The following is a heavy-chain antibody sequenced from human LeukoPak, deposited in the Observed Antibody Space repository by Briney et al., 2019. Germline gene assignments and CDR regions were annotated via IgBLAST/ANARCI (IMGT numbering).Heavy chain of an antibody. V-gene: IGHV3-30*18. CDR1: GFTFSSYG. CDR3: AKDSSPSAAIAAIYGMDV. CDR2: ISYDGSNK. Sequence: GGSLRLSCAASGFTFSSYGMHWVRQAPGKGLGWVAVISYDGSNKYYADSVKGRFTISRDNSKNTLYLQMNSLRAEDTAVYYCAKDSSPSAAIAAIYGMDVWGQGTTVTVSS. D-gene: IGHD2-2*02. J-gene: IGHJ6*02.